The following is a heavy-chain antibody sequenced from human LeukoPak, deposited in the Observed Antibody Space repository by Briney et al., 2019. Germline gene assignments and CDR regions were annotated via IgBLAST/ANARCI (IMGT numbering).Heavy chain of an antibody. CDR3: ARKPHYDMLTGYYTLDS. V-gene: IGHV4-34*01. Sequence: PSETLSLTCAVYGGSFSGYYWSWIRQPPGKGLECIGEIHHSGNTNYNPSLTSRVTLSVDTSKNQFSLRLNSVTAADTAVYYCARKPHYDMLTGYYTLDSWGQGTLVTVSS. CDR2: IHHSGNT. D-gene: IGHD3-9*01. CDR1: GGSFSGYY. J-gene: IGHJ4*02.